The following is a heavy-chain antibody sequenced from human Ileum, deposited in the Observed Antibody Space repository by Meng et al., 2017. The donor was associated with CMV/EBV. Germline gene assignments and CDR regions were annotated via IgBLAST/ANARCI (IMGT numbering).Heavy chain of an antibody. J-gene: IGHJ5*01. CDR1: GFTFSSYD. CDR2: IGTAGDT. CDR3: ATAGQYRLDS. D-gene: IGHD2-2*02. Sequence: EVQLVESGGGLVQPGGSLRLSCAASGFTFSSYDMHWVRQATGKGLEWVSAIGTAGDTYYPGSVKGRFTISRENAKSTLYLQMNNLRAEDTAMYYCATAGQYRLDSWGHGTLVTVSS. V-gene: IGHV3-13*01.